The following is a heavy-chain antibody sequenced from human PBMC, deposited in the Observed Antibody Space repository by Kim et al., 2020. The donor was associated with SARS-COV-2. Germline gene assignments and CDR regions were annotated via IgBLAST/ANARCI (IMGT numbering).Heavy chain of an antibody. J-gene: IGHJ4*02. D-gene: IGHD2-15*01. CDR3: AKDPGGSTNS. V-gene: IGHV3-23*01. Sequence: GGSLRLSCAASGASGFTFTSYDMTWVRHAPGKGPASVSGFSGRNGNIYYADSVKGRFTISRDISRTTLYLQMNSLRTEDTATYYCAKDPGGSTNSWGQGTLVTVSS. CDR1: GFTFTSYD. CDR2: FSGRNGNI.